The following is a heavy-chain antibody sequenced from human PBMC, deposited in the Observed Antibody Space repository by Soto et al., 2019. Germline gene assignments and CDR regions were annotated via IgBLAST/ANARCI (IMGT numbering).Heavy chain of an antibody. CDR3: ARLMATRPPFDY. CDR1: GFTVSSNY. V-gene: IGHV3-53*01. CDR2: IYSGGST. J-gene: IGHJ4*02. Sequence: HPGGSLRLSCAASGFTVSSNYMSWVRQAPGKGLEWVSVIYSGGSTYYADSVKGRFTISRDNSKNTLYLQMNSLRAEDTAVYYCARLMATRPPFDYGGRGPLVPVSS. D-gene: IGHD2-8*01.